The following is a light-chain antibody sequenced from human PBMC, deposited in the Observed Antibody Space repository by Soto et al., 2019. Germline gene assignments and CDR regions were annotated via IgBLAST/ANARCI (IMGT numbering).Light chain of an antibody. CDR2: TTD. J-gene: IGLJ3*02. V-gene: IGLV7-43*01. CDR3: LLYYGGAHLV. CDR1: TGAVTSGNY. Sequence: QTVVTQEPSLTVSPGGTVTLTCASSTGAVTSGNYPSWFQQKPGQAPRTLIYTTDDKHSWTPARFSGSLLGGKAALTLLGVQPEDEAEYYCLLYYGGAHLVFGGGTKLTVL.